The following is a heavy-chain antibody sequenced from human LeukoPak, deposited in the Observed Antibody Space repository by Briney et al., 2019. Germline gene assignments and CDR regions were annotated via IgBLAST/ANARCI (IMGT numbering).Heavy chain of an antibody. Sequence: QAGGSLRLSCGASGFIFSDYGMHWVRQAPGKGLEWVALIWYDGSNEYYADSVKGRFTISRDNSKNTLHLQMNSLRAEDTAVYYCAKSDSGTRFSHYYYGMDVWGQGTTVTVSS. V-gene: IGHV3-33*06. CDR1: GFIFSDYG. CDR3: AKSDSGTRFSHYYYGMDV. J-gene: IGHJ6*02. D-gene: IGHD2-21*01. CDR2: IWYDGSNE.